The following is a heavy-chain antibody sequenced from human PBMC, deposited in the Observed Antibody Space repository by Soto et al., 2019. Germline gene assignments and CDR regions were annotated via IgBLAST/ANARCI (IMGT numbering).Heavy chain of an antibody. D-gene: IGHD4-17*01. J-gene: IGHJ4*01. CDR2: IYYSGST. CDR1: CGSIGGLGCC. Sequence: SETVSVRSTVACGSIGGLGCCWSLIRKNPGKGLEGIGYIYYSGSTYYNPSLKSRVTISVDTSKNQFSLKLSSVTAADTAVYYCASEPAGHPTLMHHGFDIWAQGTLLTV. CDR3: ASEPAGHPTLMHHGFDI. V-gene: IGHV4-31*02.